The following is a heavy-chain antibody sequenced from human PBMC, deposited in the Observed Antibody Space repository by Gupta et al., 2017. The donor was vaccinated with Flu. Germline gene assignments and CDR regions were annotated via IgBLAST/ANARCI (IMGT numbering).Heavy chain of an antibody. CDR1: RDTFTSYG. Sequence: SRDTFTSYGISWVRQAPGQGLEWMGWISAYNGNTNYAQKLQGRVTMTTDTSTSTAYMELRSLRSDDTAVYYCARPHPEGSEWELLIRVNYYFDYWGQGTLVTVSS. CDR2: ISAYNGNT. J-gene: IGHJ4*02. D-gene: IGHD1-26*01. V-gene: IGHV1-18*01. CDR3: ARPHPEGSEWELLIRVNYYFDY.